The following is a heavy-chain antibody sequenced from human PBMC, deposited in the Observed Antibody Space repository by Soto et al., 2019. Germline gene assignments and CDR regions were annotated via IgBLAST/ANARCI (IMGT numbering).Heavy chain of an antibody. J-gene: IGHJ4*02. D-gene: IGHD3-3*01. CDR1: GFTFSSYA. CDR3: ARHKRDLRFLEWSYYFDY. Sequence: QVQLVESGGGVVQPGRSLRLSCAASGFTFSSYAIHWVRQAPGKGLEWVALISYGGSNKYYADSVKGRFTISRDNSKNPLYLQMNSLRAEDTAVYYCARHKRDLRFLEWSYYFDYWGQGTLVTVSS. CDR2: ISYGGSNK. V-gene: IGHV3-30-3*01.